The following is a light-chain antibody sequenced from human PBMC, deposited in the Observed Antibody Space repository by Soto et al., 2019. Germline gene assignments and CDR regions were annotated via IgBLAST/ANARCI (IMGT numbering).Light chain of an antibody. J-gene: IGKJ4*01. CDR1: QSMSNS. CDR3: QQTYSIPPLT. CDR2: GAS. V-gene: IGKV1-39*01. Sequence: DIQMTQSPSPLSASVGDRVTITCRASQSMSNSLNWYQQKPGKAPNLLIYGASSLQSGVSSRFSGSGSGTDVTLTSSSLQPEDFATYYCQQTYSIPPLTFVGGTKVEMK.